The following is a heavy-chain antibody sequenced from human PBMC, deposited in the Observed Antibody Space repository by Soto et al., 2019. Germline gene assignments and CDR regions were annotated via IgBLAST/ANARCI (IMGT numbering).Heavy chain of an antibody. J-gene: IGHJ4*02. Sequence: EVQLLESGGGLVQPGGSLRLSCAASGFMFSSYVMNWVRQAPGKGLEWVSSITDNGGSTYYADSGKGRFTISRDNSKNTMYLQMNSLRADDTAVYYCAKDICGPSRCYNDCWGQGTLVTVSP. D-gene: IGHD2-15*01. V-gene: IGHV3-23*01. CDR3: AKDICGPSRCYNDC. CDR2: ITDNGGST. CDR1: GFMFSSYV.